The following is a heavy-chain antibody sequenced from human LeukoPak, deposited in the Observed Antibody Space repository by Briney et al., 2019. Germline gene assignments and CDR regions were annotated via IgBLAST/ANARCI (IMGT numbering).Heavy chain of an antibody. D-gene: IGHD6-13*01. CDR2: IYYSGST. CDR3: AGSESIAADLFDP. Sequence: SETLSLTCTVSGGSISSSSYDWGWIRQPPGKGLEWIGSIYYSGSTYYNPSLKSRVTISVDTSKNQFSLKLSSVTAADTAVYYCAGSESIAADLFDPWGQGTLVTVSS. CDR1: GGSISSSSYD. J-gene: IGHJ5*02. V-gene: IGHV4-39*01.